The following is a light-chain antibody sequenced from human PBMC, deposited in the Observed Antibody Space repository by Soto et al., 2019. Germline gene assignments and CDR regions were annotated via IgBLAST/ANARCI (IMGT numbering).Light chain of an antibody. J-gene: IGKJ5*01. CDR2: GAS. V-gene: IGKV3D-20*02. CDR3: QQSSKWPIT. Sequence: EIVLTQSPGTLSLSPGERATLSCRASQSVSSSYLAWYQQKPGQAPRLLIYGASSRATGIPARFSGSGSGTEFTLTISSLQSEDFAVYYCQQSSKWPITFGQGTRLEIK. CDR1: QSVSSSY.